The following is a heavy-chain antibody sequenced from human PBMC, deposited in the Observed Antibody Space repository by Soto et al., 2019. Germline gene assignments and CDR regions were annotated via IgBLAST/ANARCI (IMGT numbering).Heavy chain of an antibody. V-gene: IGHV3-48*03. CDR2: ISSSGSTI. CDR1: GFTFSSYE. D-gene: IGHD1-26*01. CDR3: ARDRGVGATSYFDY. Sequence: GGSLRLSCAASGFTFSSYEMNWVRQAPGKGLEWVSYISSSGSTIYYADSVKGRFTISRDNAKNSLYLQMNSLRAEDTAVYYCARDRGVGATSYFDYWGQGTLVTVSS. J-gene: IGHJ4*02.